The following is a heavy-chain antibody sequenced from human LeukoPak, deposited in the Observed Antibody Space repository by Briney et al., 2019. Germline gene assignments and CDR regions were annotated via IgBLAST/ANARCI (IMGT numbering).Heavy chain of an antibody. J-gene: IGHJ6*03. CDR2: IYYSGST. CDR3: ARDRVDIVVVPAATDYYYYYMDV. V-gene: IGHV4-59*01. Sequence: SETLSLTCTVSGGSISSYYWSWIRQPPGKGLEWIGYIYYSGSTNYNPSLKSRVTISVDTSKNQFSLKLSSVTAADTAVYYCARDRVDIVVVPAATDYYYYYMDVWGKGTTVTVSS. CDR1: GGSISSYY. D-gene: IGHD2-2*01.